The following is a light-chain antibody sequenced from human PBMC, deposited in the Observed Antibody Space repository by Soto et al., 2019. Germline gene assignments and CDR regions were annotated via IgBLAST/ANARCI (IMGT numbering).Light chain of an antibody. Sequence: EIVLTQSAGTLSLSPGERATLSCRASQSVSSSYLAWYQQKPGQAPRLLIYDASSRATGIPDRFSGSGSGTDFTLTISRLEPEDFAVYYCQDYGSSRTFGQGTKVEIK. V-gene: IGKV3-20*01. CDR3: QDYGSSRT. CDR2: DAS. CDR1: QSVSSSY. J-gene: IGKJ1*01.